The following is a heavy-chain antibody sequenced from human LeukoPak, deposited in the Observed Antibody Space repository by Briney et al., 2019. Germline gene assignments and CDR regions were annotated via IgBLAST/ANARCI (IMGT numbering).Heavy chain of an antibody. CDR1: GFTFSSYS. V-gene: IGHV3-30*18. D-gene: IGHD5-18*01. CDR3: AKELRGYSYGLRINWFDP. Sequence: GGSLRLSCAASGFTFSSYSMNWVRQAPGKGLEWVAVTSYYGSNKYYADSVKGRFTISRDNSKNTLYLQMNSLRAEDTAVYYCAKELRGYSYGLRINWFDPWGQGTLVTVSS. CDR2: TSYYGSNK. J-gene: IGHJ5*02.